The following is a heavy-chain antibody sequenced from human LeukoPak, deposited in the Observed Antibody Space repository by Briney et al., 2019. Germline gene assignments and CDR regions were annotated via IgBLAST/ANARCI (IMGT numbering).Heavy chain of an antibody. CDR2: IYYSGST. D-gene: IGHD3-16*01. CDR3: ARERGGLSYFDY. CDR1: GGSISSSSYY. V-gene: IGHV4-39*07. J-gene: IGHJ4*02. Sequence: SETLPLTCTVSGGSISSSSYYWGWIRQPPGKGLEWIGSIYYSGSTYYNPSLKSRVTISVDTSKNQFSLKLSSVTAADTAVYYCARERGGLSYFDYWGQGTLVTVSS.